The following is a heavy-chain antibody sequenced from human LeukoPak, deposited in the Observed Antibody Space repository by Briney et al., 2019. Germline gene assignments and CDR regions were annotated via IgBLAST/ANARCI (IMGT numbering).Heavy chain of an antibody. V-gene: IGHV1-46*01. D-gene: IGHD4-17*01. CDR2: INPSGGST. J-gene: IGHJ4*02. CDR1: GYTFTSYY. Sequence: ASVKVSCKASGYTFTSYYMHWVRQAPGQGLEWMGIINPSGGSTSSAQKFQGRVTMTRDTSTSTVYMELSSLRSEDTAVYYCAREGGDGDYERYYFDYWGQGTLVTVSS. CDR3: AREGGDGDYERYYFDY.